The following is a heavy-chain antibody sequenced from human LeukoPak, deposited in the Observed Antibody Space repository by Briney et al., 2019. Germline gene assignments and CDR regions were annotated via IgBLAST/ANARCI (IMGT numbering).Heavy chain of an antibody. CDR2: INPSGGST. CDR1: GYTFTSYY. D-gene: IGHD3-10*01. Sequence: ASVKVSCKASGYTFTSYYMRWVRQAPGQGLEWMGIINPSGGSTSYAQKFQGRVTMTRDTSTGTVYMELSSLRSEDTAVYYCARDSPRITMVRGALPGYWGQGTLVTVSS. CDR3: ARDSPRITMVRGALPGY. V-gene: IGHV1-46*01. J-gene: IGHJ4*02.